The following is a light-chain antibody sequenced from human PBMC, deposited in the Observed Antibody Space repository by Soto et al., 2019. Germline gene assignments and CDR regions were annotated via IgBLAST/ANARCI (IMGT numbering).Light chain of an antibody. CDR1: QSISNY. Sequence: DIQMTQSPSSLSASVGDRVTITCRASQSISNYLNWYQQKPGIAPNLLIYAATTLRSGVPSRFSGSGSGTDFTLTISSLQPEDFATYYCQQSYRTPYTFGQGTKLEIK. J-gene: IGKJ2*01. CDR3: QQSYRTPYT. CDR2: AAT. V-gene: IGKV1-39*01.